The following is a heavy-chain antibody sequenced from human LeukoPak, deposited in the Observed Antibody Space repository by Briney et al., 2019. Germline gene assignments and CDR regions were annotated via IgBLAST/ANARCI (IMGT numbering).Heavy chain of an antibody. V-gene: IGHV3-30*04. J-gene: IGHJ4*02. D-gene: IGHD2-15*01. CDR1: GFTFDIYA. CDR3: ARDQVELCSSGSCYVIDN. CDR2: MSYDGSNK. Sequence: GGSLRLSCAASGFTFDIYAMHWVRQAPGKGLEWVAVMSYDGSNKYYADSVKGRFTISRDNSRNTLHLQMSSLRVADTAVYYCARDQVELCSSGSCYVIDNWGPGTLVAVSS.